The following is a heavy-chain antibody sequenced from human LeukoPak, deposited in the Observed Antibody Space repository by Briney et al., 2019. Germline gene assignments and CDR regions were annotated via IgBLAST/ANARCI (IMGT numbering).Heavy chain of an antibody. CDR2: ISAYNGNT. J-gene: IGHJ6*02. CDR3: ARDATMVRGVKYYYYYYGMDV. Sequence: ASVKVSCKASDYTFTSYGISWVRQAPGQGLEWMGWISAYNGNTNYAQKLQGRVTMTTDTSTSTAYMELRSLRSDDTAVYYCARDATMVRGVKYYYYYYGMDVWGQGTTVTVSS. V-gene: IGHV1-18*01. D-gene: IGHD3-10*01. CDR1: DYTFTSYG.